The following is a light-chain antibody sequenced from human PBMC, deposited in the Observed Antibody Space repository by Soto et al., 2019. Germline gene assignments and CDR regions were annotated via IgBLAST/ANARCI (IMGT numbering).Light chain of an antibody. CDR3: HQFYSSPLT. V-gene: IGKV4-1*01. CDR1: QSVFKSSTNRNY. Sequence: DIVMTQSPDSLAVSLGERASINCSSSQSVFKSSTNRNYLAWYQQKAGQPPKLLIYWASIRDSGVPDRFSGSGSGTDFTLSISNLQTEDVAVYYCHQFYSSPLTFGGGTKVQIK. CDR2: WAS. J-gene: IGKJ4*01.